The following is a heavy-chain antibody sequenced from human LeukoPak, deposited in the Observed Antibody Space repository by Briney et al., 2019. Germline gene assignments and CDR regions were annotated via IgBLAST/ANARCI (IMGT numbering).Heavy chain of an antibody. Sequence: SETLSLTCAVSGGSISSGNWWSWVRQPPGKGLEWIGEINHSGSTNYNPSLKSRVTISVDTSKNQFSLKLSSVTAADTAVYYCARATPQSGSYYGYWGQGTLVTVSS. V-gene: IGHV4-4*02. CDR2: INHSGST. CDR3: ARATPQSGSYYGY. J-gene: IGHJ4*02. D-gene: IGHD1-26*01. CDR1: GGSISSGNW.